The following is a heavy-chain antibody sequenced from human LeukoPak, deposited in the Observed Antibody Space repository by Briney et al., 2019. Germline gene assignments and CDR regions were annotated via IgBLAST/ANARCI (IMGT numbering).Heavy chain of an antibody. V-gene: IGHV3-48*01. CDR1: GLPFRSYS. Sequence: GGSLRLLCASSGLPFRSYSMKGAPEARGRGRVWVLYLSSSSSTIYYADSVEGRFTISRDNAKSSLYLQMHNLRADDMAVYYCARDSPPDYWGQGTLVTVSS. CDR3: ARDSPPDY. J-gene: IGHJ4*02. CDR2: LSSSSSTI.